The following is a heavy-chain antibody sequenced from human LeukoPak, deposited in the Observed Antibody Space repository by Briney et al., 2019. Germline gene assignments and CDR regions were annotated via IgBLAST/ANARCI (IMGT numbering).Heavy chain of an antibody. CDR2: ISGSGGST. CDR3: AKVFGVVIIIGYFDY. J-gene: IGHJ4*02. Sequence: GGSLRLSCAASGFTFSSYAMSWVRQAPGKGLEWVAAISGSGGSTYYADSVKGRFTISRDNSKNTLYLQMNSLRAEDTAVYYCAKVFGVVIIIGYFDYWGQGTLVTVSS. D-gene: IGHD3-3*01. V-gene: IGHV3-23*01. CDR1: GFTFSSYA.